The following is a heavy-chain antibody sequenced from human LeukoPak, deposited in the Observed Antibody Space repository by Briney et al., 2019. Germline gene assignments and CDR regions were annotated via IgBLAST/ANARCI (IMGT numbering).Heavy chain of an antibody. D-gene: IGHD3-10*01. CDR3: AIVFRGVITYYYYYYMDG. CDR2: INSDGSST. Sequence: GVSLRLSCAASRFTFCSYWMLWLRQAPGKGVVWVLRINSDGSSTGYADSVRGRFTIYRDNAKNTLYLQMNSLRAEDTAVYYCAIVFRGVITYYYYYYMDGWGKGTTVTVPS. J-gene: IGHJ6*03. V-gene: IGHV3-74*01. CDR1: RFTFCSYW.